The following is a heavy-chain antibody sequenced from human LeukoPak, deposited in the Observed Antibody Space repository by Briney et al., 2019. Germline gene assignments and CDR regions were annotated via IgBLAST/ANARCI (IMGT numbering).Heavy chain of an antibody. Sequence: ASVKVSCKVSGYTLTELSMHWVRQAPGKGLEWMGGFDPEDGETIYAQKFQSRVTMTEDTSTDTAYMELSSLRSEDTAVYYCATAYGSSWTGYFDYWGQGTLVTVSS. CDR2: FDPEDGET. D-gene: IGHD6-13*01. J-gene: IGHJ4*02. CDR1: GYTLTELS. CDR3: ATAYGSSWTGYFDY. V-gene: IGHV1-24*01.